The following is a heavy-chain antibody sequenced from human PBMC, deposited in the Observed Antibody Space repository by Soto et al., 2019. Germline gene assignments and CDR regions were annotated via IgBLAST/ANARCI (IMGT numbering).Heavy chain of an antibody. J-gene: IGHJ4*02. D-gene: IGHD3-9*01. V-gene: IGHV4-34*01. Sequence: PSETLSLTCAVYDGSFSGYYWSWIRQPPEKGLEWVGEINHRGITNYNSSLKSRITISIDTSRNQFSLKLSSVTAADTAVYYCARGRTRYPYYFDYWGQGTLVTVSS. CDR1: DGSFSGYY. CDR3: ARGRTRYPYYFDY. CDR2: INHRGIT.